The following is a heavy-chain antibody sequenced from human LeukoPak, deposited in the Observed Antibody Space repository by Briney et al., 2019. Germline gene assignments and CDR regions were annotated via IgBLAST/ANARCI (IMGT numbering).Heavy chain of an antibody. V-gene: IGHV1-69*05. J-gene: IGHJ4*02. Sequence: SVKVSCMASGGTFSSYAISWVRQAPGQGLEWMGRIIPIFGAANYAQKFQGRVTITTDESTSTAYMELSSLRSEDTAVYYCARDPHSYGYYYFDYWGQGTLVTVSS. CDR1: GGTFSSYA. D-gene: IGHD5-18*01. CDR2: IIPIFGAA. CDR3: ARDPHSYGYYYFDY.